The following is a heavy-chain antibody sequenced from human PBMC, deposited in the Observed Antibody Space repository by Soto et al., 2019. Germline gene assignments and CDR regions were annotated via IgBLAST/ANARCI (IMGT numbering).Heavy chain of an antibody. Sequence: ASVKVSCKASGYTFTGYYMHWVRQAPGQGLEWMGWINPNSGGTNYAQKFQGRVTMTRDTSISTAYMELSRLRSDDTAVYYCASLPNYYDSSGYDYWGQGTLVTVSS. CDR3: ASLPNYYDSSGYDY. CDR1: GYTFTGYY. V-gene: IGHV1-2*02. D-gene: IGHD3-22*01. CDR2: INPNSGGT. J-gene: IGHJ4*02.